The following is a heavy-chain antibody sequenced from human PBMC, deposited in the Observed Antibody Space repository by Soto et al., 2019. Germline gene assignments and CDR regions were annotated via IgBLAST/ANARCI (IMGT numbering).Heavy chain of an antibody. CDR3: AREPNSIDY. CDR1: RFTFSNYW. Sequence: EVQLVESGGGFVQPGGSLRLSCAASRFTFSNYWMSWVRQAPGKGLEWVANIKQDGSEKYYVDSVKGRFTISRDNAKNSLYLQMNSLRAEDTAVYYCAREPNSIDYWGQGTLVTVSS. J-gene: IGHJ4*02. CDR2: IKQDGSEK. D-gene: IGHD2-15*01. V-gene: IGHV3-7*01.